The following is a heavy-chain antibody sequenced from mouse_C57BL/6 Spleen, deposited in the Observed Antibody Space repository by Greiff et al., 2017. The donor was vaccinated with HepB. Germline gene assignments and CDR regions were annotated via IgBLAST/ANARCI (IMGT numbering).Heavy chain of an antibody. V-gene: IGHV5-4*03. CDR3: ARGGFGFEGMDY. J-gene: IGHJ4*01. D-gene: IGHD2-2*01. Sequence: EVKLEESGGGLVKPGGSLKLSCAASGFTFSSYAMSWVRQTPEKRLEWVATISDGGSYTYYPDNVKGRFTISRDNAKNNLYLQMSHLKSEDTAMYYCARGGFGFEGMDYWGQGTSVTVSS. CDR1: GFTFSSYA. CDR2: ISDGGSYT.